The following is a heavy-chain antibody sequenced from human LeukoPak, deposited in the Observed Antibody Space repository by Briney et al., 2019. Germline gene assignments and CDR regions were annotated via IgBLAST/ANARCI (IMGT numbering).Heavy chain of an antibody. CDR2: ILYDGSEK. D-gene: IGHD1-26*01. CDR3: ARDRARALDY. V-gene: IGHV3-30*01. CDR1: GFIFNNHA. J-gene: IGHJ4*02. Sequence: PGRSLRLSCGASGFIFNNHAMHWVRQAPGKGLEWVAVILYDGSEKYYADSVKDRFTISRDNSKNTLFLQMNSLTAEDTAIFYCARDRARALDYWGQGTLVTVSS.